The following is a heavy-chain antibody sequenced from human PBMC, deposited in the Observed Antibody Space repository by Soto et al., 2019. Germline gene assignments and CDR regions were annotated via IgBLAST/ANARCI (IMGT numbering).Heavy chain of an antibody. Sequence: ASVKVSCKASGGTFSSYAISWVRQAPGQGLEWMGGIIPILGIANYAQKFQGRVTITADKSTSTAYMELSSLRSEDTAVYYCARVAEYSSSYYCDYWGQGTLVTVSS. J-gene: IGHJ4*02. CDR2: IIPILGIA. CDR1: GGTFSSYA. D-gene: IGHD6-6*01. V-gene: IGHV1-69*10. CDR3: ARVAEYSSSYYCDY.